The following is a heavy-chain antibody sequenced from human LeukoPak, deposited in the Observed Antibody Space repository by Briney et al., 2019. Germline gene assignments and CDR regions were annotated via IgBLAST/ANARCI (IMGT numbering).Heavy chain of an antibody. Sequence: GASVKVSCKASGYTFTGYYMHWVRQAPGQGLEWMGWINPNSGGTNYAQKFQGRVTMTRDTSISTAYMELSRLRSDDTAVYYCARAPPYCSSTSCYIWFDPWGQGTLVTVSS. CDR2: INPNSGGT. CDR3: ARAPPYCSSTSCYIWFDP. D-gene: IGHD2-2*02. J-gene: IGHJ5*02. V-gene: IGHV1-2*02. CDR1: GYTFTGYY.